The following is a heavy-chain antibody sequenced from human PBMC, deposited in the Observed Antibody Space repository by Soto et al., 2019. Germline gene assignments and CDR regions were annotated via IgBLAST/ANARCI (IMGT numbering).Heavy chain of an antibody. CDR2: IIPIFGTA. CDR1: GGTFSSYA. Sequence: ASVKVSCKASGGTFSSYAISWVRQAPGQGLEWMGGIIPIFGTANYAQKFQGRVTITADKSTSTAYMELSSLRSEDTAVYYCARVSGDSSSPYYYYGMDVWGQGTTVTVSS. J-gene: IGHJ6*02. CDR3: ARVSGDSSSPYYYYGMDV. D-gene: IGHD6-13*01. V-gene: IGHV1-69*06.